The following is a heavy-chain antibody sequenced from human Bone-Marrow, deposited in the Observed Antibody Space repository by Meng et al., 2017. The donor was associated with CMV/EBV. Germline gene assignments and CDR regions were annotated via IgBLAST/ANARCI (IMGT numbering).Heavy chain of an antibody. V-gene: IGHV4-34*01. D-gene: IGHD3-10*01. CDR3: ASGIGELWYKG. J-gene: IGHJ4*02. CDR1: GGSFSGYY. Sequence: GSLRLSCAVYGGSFSGYYWSWIRQPPGKGLEWIGEINHSGSTNYNPSLKSRVTISVDTSKKQFSLKLTSVTAADTAVYYCASGIGELWYKGWGQGTLVTVSS. CDR2: INHSGST.